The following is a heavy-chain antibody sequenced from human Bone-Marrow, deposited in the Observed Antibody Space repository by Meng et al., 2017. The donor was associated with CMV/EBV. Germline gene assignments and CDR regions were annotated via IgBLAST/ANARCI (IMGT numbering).Heavy chain of an antibody. V-gene: IGHV3-15*01. CDR2: IKSKTDGGTT. Sequence: GGSLRLSCAASGFTFSSYAMSWVRQAPGKGLEWVGRIKSKTDGGTTDYAAPVKGRFTISRDDSKNTLYLQMNSLKTEDTAAYYCTTVPGNPYYYYGMDVWGQGTTVTVSS. J-gene: IGHJ6*02. CDR1: GFTFSSYA. CDR3: TTVPGNPYYYYGMDV.